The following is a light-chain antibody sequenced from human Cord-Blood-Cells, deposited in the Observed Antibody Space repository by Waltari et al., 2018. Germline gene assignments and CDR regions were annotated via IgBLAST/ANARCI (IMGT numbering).Light chain of an antibody. CDR3: SSYTSSSTVV. V-gene: IGLV2-14*01. CDR2: DVS. J-gene: IGLJ2*01. CDR1: SSDVGGYNY. Sequence: QSALTQPASVSGSPGQSITISCTGTSSDVGGYNYVSGHQQPPGKAPKLMIYDVSHRPSGVSNRLSRSKSGNTASLTISGLQAEDEADYYYSSYTSSSTVVFGGGTKLTVL.